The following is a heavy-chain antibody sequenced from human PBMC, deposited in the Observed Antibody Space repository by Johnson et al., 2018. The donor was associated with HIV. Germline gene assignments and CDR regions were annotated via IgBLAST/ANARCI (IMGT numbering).Heavy chain of an antibody. CDR2: IKQDGSEK. J-gene: IGHJ3*02. V-gene: IGHV3-7*01. Sequence: VQLVESGGGLVQPGGSLRLSCAASGFTFSTYWMSWVRQAPGKGLEWVANIKQDGSEKYYVDSVKGRFTISRDNAKNSLYLQMNSLRAEDTAMYYCAAYYDFWSGSYTSVFDIWGQGTMVTVSS. D-gene: IGHD3-3*01. CDR3: AAYYDFWSGSYTSVFDI. CDR1: GFTFSTYW.